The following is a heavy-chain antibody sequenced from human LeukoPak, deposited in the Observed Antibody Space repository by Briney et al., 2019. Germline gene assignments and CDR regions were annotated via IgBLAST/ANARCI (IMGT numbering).Heavy chain of an antibody. CDR2: ISPSGGDT. V-gene: IGHV3-23*01. CDR1: GFTFSSYS. D-gene: IGHD4-23*01. CDR3: AKDPRSYGGNSGIDY. J-gene: IGHJ4*02. Sequence: GGSLRLSCAASGFTFSSYSMNWVRQAPGEGLEWVSAISPSGGDTYYADSVQGRFSISRDDSKNTLYLQMNSLRAEDTAVYYCAKDPRSYGGNSGIDYWGQGTLVTVSS.